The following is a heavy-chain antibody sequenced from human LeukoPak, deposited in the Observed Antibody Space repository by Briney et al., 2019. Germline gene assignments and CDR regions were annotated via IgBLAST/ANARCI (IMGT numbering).Heavy chain of an antibody. Sequence: GGSLRLSCAASGLLFSNVWMTWVRQAPGKGLEWIGRIKSKTDGGTTDYAAPVKGRFTISREDSKTTLYLQMNSLKTEDTAVYYCTSYPSYYGSGSRLYYFYYWGQGTLVTVSS. CDR3: TSYPSYYGSGSRLYYFYY. J-gene: IGHJ4*02. D-gene: IGHD3-10*01. CDR1: GLLFSNVW. V-gene: IGHV3-15*01. CDR2: IKSKTDGGTT.